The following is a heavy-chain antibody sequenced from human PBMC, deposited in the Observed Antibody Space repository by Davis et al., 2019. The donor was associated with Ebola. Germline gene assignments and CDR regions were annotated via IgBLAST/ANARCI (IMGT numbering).Heavy chain of an antibody. CDR2: TYYKSKWYN. V-gene: IGHV6-1*01. Sequence: PSETLSLTCAISGDSVPSAGWNWIRQSPSRGLEWLGRTYYKSKWYNDYAVSVKSRITINPDTSKNQFSLQLNSVTPEDTALYYCARGWLRGGLDVWGEGTTVTVSS. CDR3: ARGWLRGGLDV. J-gene: IGHJ6*04. CDR1: GDSVPSAG. D-gene: IGHD5-18*01.